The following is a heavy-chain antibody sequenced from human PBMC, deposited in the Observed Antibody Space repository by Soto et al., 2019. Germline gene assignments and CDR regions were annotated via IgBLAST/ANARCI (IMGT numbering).Heavy chain of an antibody. J-gene: IGHJ2*01. Sequence: SETLSLPNSVSCGYISNGGYYWSWKPQKPGEGLEWIGYIYYSGSGTTYNNPSLESRVTISIDASKSQFSLKLSSVTAADTAIYYCARRPYYFDLNWYFDLWGRGTLVTVSS. CDR2: IYYSGSGTT. V-gene: IGHV4-31*03. D-gene: IGHD3-22*01. CDR3: ARRPYYFDLNWYFDL. CDR1: CGYISNGGYY.